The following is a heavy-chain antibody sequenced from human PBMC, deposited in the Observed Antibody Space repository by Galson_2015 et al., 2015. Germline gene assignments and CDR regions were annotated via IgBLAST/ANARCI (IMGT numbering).Heavy chain of an antibody. V-gene: IGHV1-18*01. CDR3: AREAFNYDFWSGYYPHFDY. CDR2: ISAYNGNT. Sequence: SVKVSCKASGYTFTSYGISWVRQAPGQGLEWMGWISAYNGNTNYAQKLQGRVTMTTDTSTSTAYMELRSLRSDDTAVYYCAREAFNYDFWSGYYPHFDYWGQGTLVTVSS. J-gene: IGHJ4*02. CDR1: GYTFTSYG. D-gene: IGHD3-3*01.